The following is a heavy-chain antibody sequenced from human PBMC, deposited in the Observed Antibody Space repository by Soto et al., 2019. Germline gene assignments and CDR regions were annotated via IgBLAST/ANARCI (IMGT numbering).Heavy chain of an antibody. Sequence: GGSLRLSCVGSGFTFSDSVMAWVRQAPGKGLEWLSVMSGDGRTRYALSVTGRFTISRDNSKNTLYLQMRSLRAEDAAAYYCVKWHTSNFDSLPFTGFDFWGQGPQVTVSS. D-gene: IGHD3-22*01. CDR3: VKWHTSNFDSLPFTGFDF. J-gene: IGHJ4*02. V-gene: IGHV3-23*01. CDR2: MSGDGRT. CDR1: GFTFSDSV.